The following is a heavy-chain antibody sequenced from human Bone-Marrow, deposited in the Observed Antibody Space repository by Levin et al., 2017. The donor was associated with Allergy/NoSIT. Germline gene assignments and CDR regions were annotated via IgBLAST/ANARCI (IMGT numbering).Heavy chain of an antibody. Sequence: SETLSLTCSVSGGSIRSYYWNWIRQSPGRGLEWIGNIYDGGSTNYNPALKSRVTISMDTSTNQFSLRLTSVTAAETAVYSCSRGDVIVVPMAMWFDSWGQGSLVTVSS. CDR2: IYDGGST. V-gene: IGHV4-59*01. D-gene: IGHD2-15*01. CDR3: SRGDVIVVPMAMWFDS. CDR1: GGSIRSYY. J-gene: IGHJ5*01.